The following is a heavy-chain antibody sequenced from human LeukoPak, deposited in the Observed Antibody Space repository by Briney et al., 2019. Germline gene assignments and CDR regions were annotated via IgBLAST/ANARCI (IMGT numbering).Heavy chain of an antibody. J-gene: IGHJ4*02. CDR1: GFTFSSCA. Sequence: GGSLRLSCAASGFTFSSCAMHWIRQTPDKGLEWLAGISYHGSNDGSNKNYADSVRGRFTISRDNSKNTLYLQMNSLKPEDTALYYCAGQYYDILTGYRPRDYWGQGALVTVSS. CDR2: ISYHGSNDGSNK. D-gene: IGHD3-9*01. CDR3: AGQYYDILTGYRPRDY. V-gene: IGHV3-30-3*01.